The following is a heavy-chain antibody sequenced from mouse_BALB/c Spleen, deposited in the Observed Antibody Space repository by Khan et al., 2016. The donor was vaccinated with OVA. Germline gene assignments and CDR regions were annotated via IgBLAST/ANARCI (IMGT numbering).Heavy chain of an antibody. Sequence: DLVKPGASVKLSCKASGYTFTSYWINWIKQRPGQGLELIGRIAPGSGSTYYSEMFKDQATLTVDTSSSTAYIQLSSLSSEDSAVYFCARENYYGSTCYAMDYWGQGTSVTVSS. D-gene: IGHD1-1*01. CDR2: IAPGSGST. V-gene: IGHV1S41*01. CDR1: GYTFTSYW. J-gene: IGHJ4*01. CDR3: ARENYYGSTCYAMDY.